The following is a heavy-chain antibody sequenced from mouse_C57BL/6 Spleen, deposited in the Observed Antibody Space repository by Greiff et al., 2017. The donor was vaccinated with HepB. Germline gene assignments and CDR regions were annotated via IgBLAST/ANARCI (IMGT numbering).Heavy chain of an antibody. D-gene: IGHD1-1*01. Sequence: VQLKESGPGLVQPSQSLSITCTVSGFSLTSYGVHWVRQSPGKGLEWLGVIWRGGSTDYNAAFMSRLSITKDNSKSQVFFKMNSLQADDTAIYYCAKNGGGYYGSSLDYWGQGTTLTVSS. CDR1: GFSLTSYG. CDR3: AKNGGGYYGSSLDY. CDR2: IWRGGST. V-gene: IGHV2-5*01. J-gene: IGHJ2*01.